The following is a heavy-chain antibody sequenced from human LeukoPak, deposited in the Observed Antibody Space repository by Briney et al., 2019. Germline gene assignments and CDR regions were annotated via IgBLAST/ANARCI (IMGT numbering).Heavy chain of an antibody. CDR1: GGSISSYY. D-gene: IGHD3-22*01. CDR2: IYYSGST. CDR3: ARVGYSGAFDI. J-gene: IGHJ3*02. V-gene: IGHV4-59*08. Sequence: SETLSLTCTVSGGSISSYYWSWIRQPPGKGLEWIGYIYYSGSTNYNPSLKSRVTISVDTSENQFSLKLSSVTAADTAVYYCARVGYSGAFDIWGQGTMVTVSS.